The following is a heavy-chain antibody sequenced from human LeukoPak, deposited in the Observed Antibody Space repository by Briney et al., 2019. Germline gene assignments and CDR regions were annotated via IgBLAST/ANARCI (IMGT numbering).Heavy chain of an antibody. J-gene: IGHJ4*02. CDR2: INPNSGGT. CDR3: ARALSRELPPFDY. V-gene: IGHV1-2*02. CDR1: GYTFTDYY. D-gene: IGHD1-26*01. Sequence: ASVKVSCRASGYTFTDYYIHWVRQAPGQGLEWMGWINPNSGGTDFAQNFQGRVTMTRDTSISTAYMELSSLRSDDTAVYYCARALSRELPPFDYWGQGTLVTVSS.